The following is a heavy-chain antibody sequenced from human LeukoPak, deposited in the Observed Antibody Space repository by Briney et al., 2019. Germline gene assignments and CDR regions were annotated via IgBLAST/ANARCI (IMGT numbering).Heavy chain of an antibody. CDR1: GFTFSSYA. Sequence: GGSLRLSCVASGFTFSSYAMNWVRQAPGQGLEWISYISSSGDTVYYADSVKGRFTISRDNAKSSLYLQMNSLRGEDTALYYCVRESGGGSYDDYWGQGTLITVS. V-gene: IGHV3-48*03. CDR3: VRESGGGSYDDY. D-gene: IGHD2-15*01. J-gene: IGHJ4*02. CDR2: ISSSGDTV.